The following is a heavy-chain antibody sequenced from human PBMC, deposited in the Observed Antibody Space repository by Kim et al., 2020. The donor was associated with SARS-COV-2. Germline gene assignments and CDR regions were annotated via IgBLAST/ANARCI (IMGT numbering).Heavy chain of an antibody. Sequence: GGSLRLSCAASGFTFSSYAMSWVRQAPGKGLEWVSAISGSGGSTYYADSVKGRFTISRDNSKNTLYLQMNSLRAEDTAVYYCAKESLALTLAPLKSYGMDVWGQGTTVTVSS. D-gene: IGHD3-16*01. CDR2: ISGSGGST. V-gene: IGHV3-23*01. CDR3: AKESLALTLAPLKSYGMDV. J-gene: IGHJ6*02. CDR1: GFTFSSYA.